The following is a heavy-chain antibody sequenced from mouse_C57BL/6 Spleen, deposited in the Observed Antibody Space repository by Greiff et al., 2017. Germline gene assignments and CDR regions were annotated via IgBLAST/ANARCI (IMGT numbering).Heavy chain of an antibody. V-gene: IGHV1-15*01. CDR2: IDPETGGT. Sequence: VKLQESGAELVRPGASVTLSCKASGYTFTDYEMHWVKQTPVHGLEWIGAIDPETGGTAYNQKFKGKAILTADKSSSTAYMELRSLTSEDSAVYYCTRPAGSSSWFAYWGQGTLVTVSA. D-gene: IGHD1-1*01. CDR1: GYTFTDYE. J-gene: IGHJ3*01. CDR3: TRPAGSSSWFAY.